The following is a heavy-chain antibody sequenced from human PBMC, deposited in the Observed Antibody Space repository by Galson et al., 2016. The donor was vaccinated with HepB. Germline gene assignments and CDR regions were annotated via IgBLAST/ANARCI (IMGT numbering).Heavy chain of an antibody. CDR2: ITRSGDAT. CDR1: GFSFSNSG. J-gene: IGHJ4*02. CDR3: GKHGGFDY. V-gene: IGHV3-23*01. D-gene: IGHD3-16*01. Sequence: SLRLSCAASGFSFSNSGLSCLRQAPGRGLEWVSVITRSGDATHYADFVKGRFTISRDNSKHTLYLYMNNLTTGDTAIYYWGKHGGFDYWGQGALVTVSS.